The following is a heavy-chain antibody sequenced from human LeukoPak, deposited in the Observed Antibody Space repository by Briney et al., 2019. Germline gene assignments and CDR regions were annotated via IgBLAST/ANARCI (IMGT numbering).Heavy chain of an antibody. CDR3: ARDEAYYGSGSYYHFDY. Sequence: SVKVSCKASGGTFSSYAISWVRQAPGQGLEWMGRIIPIFGTANYAQKFQGRVTITTDESTSTAYMELSSLRSEDTAVYYCARDEAYYGSGSYYHFDYWGQGTLVTVSS. D-gene: IGHD3-10*01. CDR1: GGTFSSYA. J-gene: IGHJ4*02. V-gene: IGHV1-69*05. CDR2: IIPIFGTA.